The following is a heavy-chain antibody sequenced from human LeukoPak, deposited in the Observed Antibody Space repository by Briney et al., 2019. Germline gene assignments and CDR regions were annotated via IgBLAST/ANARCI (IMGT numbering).Heavy chain of an antibody. CDR1: GYTFTGYY. J-gene: IGHJ3*02. V-gene: IGHV1-2*04. CDR2: INPNSGGT. CDR3: ASGSVAVAGVLDAFDI. Sequence: GASVKVSCKASGYTFTGYYMHWGRQAPGQGLERMGWINPNSGGTNYAQKFQGWVTMTRDTSISTAYMELGRLRSDDTAVYYCASGSVAVAGVLDAFDIWGQGTMVTVSS. D-gene: IGHD6-19*01.